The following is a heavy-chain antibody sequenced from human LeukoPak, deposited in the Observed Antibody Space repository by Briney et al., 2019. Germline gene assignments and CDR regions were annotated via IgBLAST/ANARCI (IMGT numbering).Heavy chain of an antibody. D-gene: IGHD6-19*01. Sequence: SSQTLSLTCTVSGGSISSGSYYWSWIRQPAGKGLEWIGRIDAGGTTNYNPSLKSRITMSLDTSKNQFSLKLSSVTAADTAVYYCARGWTSGWYGANFDYWGQGTLVTVSS. CDR3: ARGWTSGWYGANFDY. V-gene: IGHV4-61*02. CDR1: GGSISSGSYY. CDR2: IDAGGTT. J-gene: IGHJ4*02.